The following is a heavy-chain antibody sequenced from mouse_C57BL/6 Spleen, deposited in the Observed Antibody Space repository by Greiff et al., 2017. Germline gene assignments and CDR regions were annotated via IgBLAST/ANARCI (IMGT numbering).Heavy chain of an antibody. Sequence: EVKLVESGEGLVKPGGSLKLSCAASGFTFSSYAMSWVRQTPEKRLEWVAYISSGGDYIYYADTVKGRFTISRDNARNTLYLQMSSLKSEDTAMXYCTRDGGLPFFAYWGQGTLVTVSA. V-gene: IGHV5-9-1*02. D-gene: IGHD2-4*01. CDR2: ISSGGDYI. CDR1: GFTFSSYA. J-gene: IGHJ3*01. CDR3: TRDGGLPFFAY.